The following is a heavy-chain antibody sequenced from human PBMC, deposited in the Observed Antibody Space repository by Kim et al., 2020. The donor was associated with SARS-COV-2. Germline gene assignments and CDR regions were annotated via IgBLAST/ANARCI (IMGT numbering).Heavy chain of an antibody. Sequence: ADSVKGRFTISRDNSKNTLYLQMNSLRAEDTAVYYCAKDLGGGNSGIHYWGQGTLVTVSS. D-gene: IGHD2-21*02. V-gene: IGHV3-30*02. CDR3: AKDLGGGNSGIHY. J-gene: IGHJ4*02.